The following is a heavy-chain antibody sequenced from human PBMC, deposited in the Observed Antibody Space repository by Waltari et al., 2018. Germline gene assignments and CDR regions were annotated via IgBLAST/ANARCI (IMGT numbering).Heavy chain of an antibody. CDR1: GDTFTSYD. J-gene: IGHJ3*02. CDR3: ATRIAAAGAFDI. V-gene: IGHV1-8*01. D-gene: IGHD6-13*01. Sequence: QVQLVQSGAEVKKPGASVKVSGKASGDTFTSYDLNWVRQATGKGLEWMVWINPDRCNTVYAHKFPGRVTLTMTTAISTACMELISLRSEDTAVYYCATRIAAAGAFDIWGQGTMVTVSS. CDR2: INPDRCNT.